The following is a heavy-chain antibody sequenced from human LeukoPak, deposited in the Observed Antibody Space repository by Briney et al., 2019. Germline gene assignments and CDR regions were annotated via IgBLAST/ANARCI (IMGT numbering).Heavy chain of an antibody. CDR2: IYYSGST. Sequence: SETLSLTCTVSGGSISSSSYYWGCVRQPPGKGLEWIGSIYYSGSTYYNPSLKSRVTISLDTSKNQFSLKLSSVTAADTAVYYCARALWFGQYYFDYWGQGTLVTVSS. V-gene: IGHV4-39*07. J-gene: IGHJ4*02. CDR3: ARALWFGQYYFDY. D-gene: IGHD3-10*01. CDR1: GGSISSSSYY.